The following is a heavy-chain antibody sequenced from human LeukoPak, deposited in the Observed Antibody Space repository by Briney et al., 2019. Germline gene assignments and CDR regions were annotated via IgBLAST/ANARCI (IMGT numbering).Heavy chain of an antibody. Sequence: SETLSLTCTVSGGSISNYYWNWIRQPPGKGLEWIGYIYYSGSTNYNPSLKSRVTISVDTSKNQFSLKLRSVTAADTAVYYCARGGDSSGYYYSAFDIWGQGTMVTVSS. CDR1: GGSISNYY. V-gene: IGHV4-59*01. J-gene: IGHJ3*02. CDR3: ARGGDSSGYYYSAFDI. CDR2: IYYSGST. D-gene: IGHD3-22*01.